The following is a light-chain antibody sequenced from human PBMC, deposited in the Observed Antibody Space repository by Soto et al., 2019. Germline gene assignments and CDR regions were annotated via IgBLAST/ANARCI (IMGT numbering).Light chain of an antibody. CDR3: RQYGTSSYT. CDR1: QSVSSTY. V-gene: IGKV3-20*01. Sequence: EMVLTQSPGTLSLSPGERAALSCRASQSVSSTYLAWYQQKPGQAPRLLIYGASIKATGLPDRFSGSGSGTDLTLTISRLEPEDFAVYYCRQYGTSSYTCGQGTKLEI. CDR2: GAS. J-gene: IGKJ2*01.